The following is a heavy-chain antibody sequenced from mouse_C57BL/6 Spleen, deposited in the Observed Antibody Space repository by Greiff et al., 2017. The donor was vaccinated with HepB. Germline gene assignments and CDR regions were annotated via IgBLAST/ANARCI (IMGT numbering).Heavy chain of an antibody. Sequence: QVQLQQSGPELVKPGASVKISCKASGYAFSSSWMNWVKQRPGKGLEWIGRIYPGDGDTNYNGKFKGKATLTADKSSSTAYMQLSSLTSEDSAVYFCARSGYSNYGDYWGQGTTLTVSS. CDR2: IYPGDGDT. J-gene: IGHJ2*01. V-gene: IGHV1-82*01. CDR3: ARSGYSNYGDY. CDR1: GYAFSSSW. D-gene: IGHD2-5*01.